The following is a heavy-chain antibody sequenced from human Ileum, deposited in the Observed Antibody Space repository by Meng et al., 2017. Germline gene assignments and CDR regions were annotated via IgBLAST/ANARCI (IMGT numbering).Heavy chain of an antibody. Sequence: GESLKISCAASGFTFSSYAMNWVRQAPGKGLEWVSAISGSGGSTYYADSVKGRFTISRDNSKNTLYLQMNSLRAEDTAVYYCAKRRGAEMATNYFDYWGQGTLVTVSS. CDR2: ISGSGGST. D-gene: IGHD5-24*01. CDR3: AKRRGAEMATNYFDY. V-gene: IGHV3-23*01. CDR1: GFTFSSYA. J-gene: IGHJ4*02.